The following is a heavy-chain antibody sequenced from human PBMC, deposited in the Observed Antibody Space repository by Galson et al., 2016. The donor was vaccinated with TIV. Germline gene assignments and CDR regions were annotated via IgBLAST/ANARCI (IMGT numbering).Heavy chain of an antibody. D-gene: IGHD1/OR15-1a*01. CDR1: GFSFSAYW. J-gene: IGHJ6*04. V-gene: IGHV3-74*01. CDR2: ISTDGTDT. Sequence: SLRLSCAASGFSFSAYWMHWVRQAPGKGLVSISRISTDGTDTSYADSVKGRFTISRDNPRYTLYLQMSSLRDEDTAVYYCARGEHEVATGTTLHYWGKGTTVTVSS. CDR3: ARGEHEVATGTTLHY.